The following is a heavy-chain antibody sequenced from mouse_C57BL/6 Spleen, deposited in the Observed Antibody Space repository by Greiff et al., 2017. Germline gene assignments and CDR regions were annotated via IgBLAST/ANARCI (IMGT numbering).Heavy chain of an antibody. J-gene: IGHJ4*01. Sequence: VKLMESGAELVKPGASVKMSCKASGYTFTTYPIEWMKQNHGKSLEWIGNFHPYNDDTKYNEKFKGKATLTVEKSSSTVYLELSRLTSDDSAVYYCARKSNYGYYAMDYWGQGTSVTVSS. CDR2: FHPYNDDT. D-gene: IGHD2-5*01. CDR3: ARKSNYGYYAMDY. V-gene: IGHV1-47*01. CDR1: GYTFTTYP.